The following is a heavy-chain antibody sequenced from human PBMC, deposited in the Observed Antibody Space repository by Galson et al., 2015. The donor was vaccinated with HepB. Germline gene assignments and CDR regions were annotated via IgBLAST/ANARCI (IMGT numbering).Heavy chain of an antibody. D-gene: IGHD3-10*01. CDR2: IRYDGSNK. Sequence: SLRLSCAASGFTFSSYGMHWVRQAPGKGLEWVAFIRYDGSNKYYADSVKGRFTISRDNSKNTLYLQMNSLRAEDTAVYYCAKDRGAYGSGSYYSYYFDYWGQGTLVTVSS. CDR1: GFTFSSYG. J-gene: IGHJ4*02. CDR3: AKDRGAYGSGSYYSYYFDY. V-gene: IGHV3-30*02.